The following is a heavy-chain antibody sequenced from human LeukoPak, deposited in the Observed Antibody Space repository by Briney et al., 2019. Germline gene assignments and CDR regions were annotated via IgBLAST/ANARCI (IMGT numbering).Heavy chain of an antibody. CDR2: TNADGSST. J-gene: IGHJ5*02. CDR3: ARGVDTAVVTGGYNWFDP. V-gene: IGHV3-74*01. Sequence: GGSLRLSCAASGFTFSSYWMHWVRQAPGEGLVWVSRTNADGSSTDYADSVKGRFTISRDNAKNTLYLQMNSLRAEDTAAYYCARGVDTAVVTGGYNWFDPWGQGTLVTVSS. CDR1: GFTFSSYW. D-gene: IGHD5-18*01.